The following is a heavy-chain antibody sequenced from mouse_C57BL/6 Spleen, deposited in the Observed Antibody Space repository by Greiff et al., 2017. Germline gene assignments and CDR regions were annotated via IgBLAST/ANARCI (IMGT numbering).Heavy chain of an antibody. Sequence: QVQLQQPGAELVKPGASVKLSCKASGYTFTSYWMQWVKQRPGQGLEWIGEIDPSDSYTNYNQKFKGKATLTVDPSASTAYMQLSSLTSEDSAVYYCARRGFFADWGQGTLVTVSA. CDR3: ARRGFFAD. CDR2: IDPSDSYT. J-gene: IGHJ3*01. V-gene: IGHV1-50*01. CDR1: GYTFTSYW.